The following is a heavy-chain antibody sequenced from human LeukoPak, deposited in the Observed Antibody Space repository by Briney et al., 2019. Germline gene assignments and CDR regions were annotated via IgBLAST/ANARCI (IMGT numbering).Heavy chain of an antibody. D-gene: IGHD5-18*01. Sequence: PGGSLRLSCAASGFTVSSNYMSWVRQAPGKGLEWVSVIYSGGSTYYADSVKGRFTISRDNSKNTLYLQMNSLRAEDTAVYYCAKEPRPDTAMAWGQGTLVTVSS. V-gene: IGHV3-53*01. J-gene: IGHJ5*02. CDR1: GFTVSSNY. CDR2: IYSGGST. CDR3: AKEPRPDTAMA.